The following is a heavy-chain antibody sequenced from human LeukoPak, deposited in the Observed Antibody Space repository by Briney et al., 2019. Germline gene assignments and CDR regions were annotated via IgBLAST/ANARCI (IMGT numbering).Heavy chain of an antibody. CDR3: ASRRITMVRGVIPKQYNWFDP. J-gene: IGHJ5*02. D-gene: IGHD3-10*01. Sequence: ASVKVSCKTSGYTFSGYFVHWVRQAPGQGLEWMGRINAGSGNTGYAQKFQGRVTMTRNTSISTAYMELSSLRSEDTAVYYCASRRITMVRGVIPKQYNWFDPWGQGTLVTVSS. V-gene: IGHV1-8*02. CDR1: GYTFSGYF. CDR2: INAGSGNT.